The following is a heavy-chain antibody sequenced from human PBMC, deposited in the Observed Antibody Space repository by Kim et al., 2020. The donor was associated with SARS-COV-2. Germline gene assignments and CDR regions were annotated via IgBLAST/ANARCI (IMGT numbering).Heavy chain of an antibody. J-gene: IGHJ4*02. V-gene: IGHV3-30-3*01. CDR1: GFTFSSYA. Sequence: GGSLRLSCAASGFTFSSYAMHWVRQAPGKGLEWVAVISYDGSNKYYADSVKGRFTISRDNSKNTLYLQMNSLRAEDTAVYYCARDSPLGSSGYYGPLYYFDYWGQGTLVTVSS. CDR3: ARDSPLGSSGYYGPLYYFDY. D-gene: IGHD3-22*01. CDR2: ISYDGSNK.